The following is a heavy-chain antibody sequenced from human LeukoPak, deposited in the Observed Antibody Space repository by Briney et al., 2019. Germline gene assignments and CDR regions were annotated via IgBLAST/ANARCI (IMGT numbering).Heavy chain of an antibody. Sequence: GGSLRLSCAASGFTFSDYYMTWIRQAPGKGLEWVSHISSSGSTIYYADSVKGRFTISRDNAKNSLYLQMNSLRAEDTAVYYCAREGDTAMVHFDYWGQGTLVTVSS. CDR1: GFTFSDYY. CDR3: AREGDTAMVHFDY. J-gene: IGHJ4*02. CDR2: ISSSGSTI. V-gene: IGHV3-11*04. D-gene: IGHD5-18*01.